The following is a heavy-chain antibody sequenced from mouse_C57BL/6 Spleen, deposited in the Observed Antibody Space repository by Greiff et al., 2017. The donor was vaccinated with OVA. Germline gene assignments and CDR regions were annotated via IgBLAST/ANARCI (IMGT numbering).Heavy chain of an antibody. V-gene: IGHV1-82*01. CDR1: GYAFSSSW. CDR3: ARNGLAWFAY. CDR2: IYPGDGDT. J-gene: IGHJ3*01. Sequence: SGPELVKPGASVKISCKASGYAFSSSWMNWVKQRPGKGLEWIGRIYPGDGDTNYNGKFKGKATLTADKSSSTAYMQLSSLTSEDSAVYFCARNGLAWFAYWGQGTLVTVSA. D-gene: IGHD1-2*01.